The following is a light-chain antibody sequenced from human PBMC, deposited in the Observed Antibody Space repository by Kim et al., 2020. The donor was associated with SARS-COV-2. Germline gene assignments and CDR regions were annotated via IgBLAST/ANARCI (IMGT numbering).Light chain of an antibody. CDR1: STDVGGYDF. J-gene: IGLJ1*01. V-gene: IGLV2-14*03. CDR2: EVS. Sequence: QSALTQPASVSGSLGQSITISCTGTSTDVGGYDFVSWYQQYPGKAPKLIIYEVSMWPSGVSNRFSGSKSGNTASLTISGLQAEDEADYYCTSYTIRSTYVFGTGTKVTVL. CDR3: TSYTIRSTYV.